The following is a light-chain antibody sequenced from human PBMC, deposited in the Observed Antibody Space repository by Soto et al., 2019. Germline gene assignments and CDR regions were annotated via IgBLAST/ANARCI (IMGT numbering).Light chain of an antibody. CDR3: QLRDSTIIP. Sequence: DVEMTQKPSSLSAPVGDRVTITCRASQSISSYLNWYQKKPGKDPKLLIYAASTLQSGVPSRFSGSGSGTDFNLTISSLQTEEFATYYCQLRDSTIIPSGHGARGAIK. J-gene: IGKJ5*01. CDR2: AAS. CDR1: QSISSY. V-gene: IGKV1-39*01.